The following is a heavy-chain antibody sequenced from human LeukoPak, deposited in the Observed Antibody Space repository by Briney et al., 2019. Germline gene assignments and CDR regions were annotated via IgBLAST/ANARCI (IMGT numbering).Heavy chain of an antibody. CDR1: GGTFSSYA. CDR2: INPSGGST. D-gene: IGHD6-19*01. V-gene: IGHV1-46*01. CDR3: ARSGSSGWYHFDL. J-gene: IGHJ2*01. Sequence: ASVKVSCKASGGTFSSYAISWVRQAPGQGLKWMGVINPSGGSTSYAQKFQGRVTMTRDTFTSTVYMELSSLRSEDTAVYYCARSGSSGWYHFDLWGRGTLVTVSS.